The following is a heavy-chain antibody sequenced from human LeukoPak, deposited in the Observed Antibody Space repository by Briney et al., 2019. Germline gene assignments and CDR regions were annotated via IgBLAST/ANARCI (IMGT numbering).Heavy chain of an antibody. CDR1: GFTFSSYS. J-gene: IGHJ5*02. Sequence: GGSLRLSCAASGFTFSSYSMNWVRQAPGKGLEWVSSVSSSSSYIYYADSVKGRFTISRDNAKNSLSLQMNSLRAEDTAVYYCARDLGPATAILNWFDPWGQGTLVTVSS. CDR2: VSSSSSYI. D-gene: IGHD2-2*02. CDR3: ARDLGPATAILNWFDP. V-gene: IGHV3-21*01.